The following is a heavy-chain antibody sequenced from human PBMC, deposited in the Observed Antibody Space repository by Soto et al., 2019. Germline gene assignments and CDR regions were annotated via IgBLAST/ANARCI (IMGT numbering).Heavy chain of an antibody. D-gene: IGHD1-26*01. CDR3: ARVVSGSHFDC. CDR1: GGPISTGGHF. J-gene: IGHJ4*02. CDR2: IYYSGTT. Sequence: QVQLEESGPGLVKASQTLSLTCTVSGGPISTGGHFWSWIRQHPKKGLEWIGYIYYSGTTHYNASLKSRATVSVDTSKNQFSLKLTSVTAADTAVYYCARVVSGSHFDCWGQGTLVTVSS. V-gene: IGHV4-31*03.